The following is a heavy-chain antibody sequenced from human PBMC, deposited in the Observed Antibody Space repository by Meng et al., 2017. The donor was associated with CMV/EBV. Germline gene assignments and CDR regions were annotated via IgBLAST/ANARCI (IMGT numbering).Heavy chain of an antibody. J-gene: IGHJ3*02. V-gene: IGHV1-2*02. D-gene: IGHD5-24*01. CDR1: GYSFSDYY. CDR3: ARNWRDGHTLDPFNI. CDR2: INPNSGGT. Sequence: ASVKVSCKASGYSFSDYYMHWVRQAPGQGLEWMGWINPNSGGTNYAQKFQGRVTMTRDTSISTAYMELSRLSSDDTAVYYCARNWRDGHTLDPFNIWGQGTVVTVSS.